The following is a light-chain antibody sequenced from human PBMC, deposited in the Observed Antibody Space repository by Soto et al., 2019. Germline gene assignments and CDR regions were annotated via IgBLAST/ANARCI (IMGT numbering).Light chain of an antibody. CDR1: SSDVGGYNY. Sequence: QSVLTQPASVSGSPGQSITISCTGTSSDVGGYNYVSWYQLHPGKAPKLMVYEVSNRPSGVSNRFSGSKSGNTASLTISGLQAEDEADYYCGSYTSSTAYVFGTGTKV. J-gene: IGLJ1*01. V-gene: IGLV2-14*01. CDR2: EVS. CDR3: GSYTSSTAYV.